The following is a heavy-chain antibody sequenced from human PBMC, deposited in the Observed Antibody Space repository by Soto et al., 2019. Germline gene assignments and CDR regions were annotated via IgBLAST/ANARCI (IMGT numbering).Heavy chain of an antibody. CDR1: GFTFSSYS. CDR2: ISSSSSYI. Sequence: GGSLRLSCAASGFTFSSYSMNWVRQAPGKGLEWVSSISSSSSYIYYADSVKGRFTISGDNAKNSLYLQMNSLRAEDTAVYYCARYGRRSIAARSDYCGQGTLVTVSS. D-gene: IGHD6-6*01. V-gene: IGHV3-21*01. CDR3: ARYGRRSIAARSDY. J-gene: IGHJ4*02.